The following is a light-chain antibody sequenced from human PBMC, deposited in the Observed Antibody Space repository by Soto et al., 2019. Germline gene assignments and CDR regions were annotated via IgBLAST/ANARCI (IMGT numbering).Light chain of an antibody. J-gene: IGKJ2*01. CDR3: QQYKSYSYT. Sequence: DIQMTQSPSILSASVGDRVAITCLAIESISNWLAWYQQKPGKAPKVLIYDASRLQSGVPERFSGSGSGTEFTRTSRSLQADDIATYYCQQYKSYSYTVGKGPNLEI. CDR2: DAS. V-gene: IGKV1-5*01. CDR1: ESISNW.